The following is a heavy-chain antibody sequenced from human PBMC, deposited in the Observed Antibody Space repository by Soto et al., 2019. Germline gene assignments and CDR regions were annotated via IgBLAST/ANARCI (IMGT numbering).Heavy chain of an antibody. D-gene: IGHD3-9*01. Sequence: QVQLVHSGAEVKKPGASVKVSCKASGYTFTSYGISWVRQAPGQGLEWMGWISAYNGNTNYAQKLQGRVTMTTDTSTSTAYMELRSLRSDDTAVYYCARENDILTGYSSPLFDFWGQGTLVTVSS. CDR2: ISAYNGNT. J-gene: IGHJ4*02. V-gene: IGHV1-18*01. CDR3: ARENDILTGYSSPLFDF. CDR1: GYTFTSYG.